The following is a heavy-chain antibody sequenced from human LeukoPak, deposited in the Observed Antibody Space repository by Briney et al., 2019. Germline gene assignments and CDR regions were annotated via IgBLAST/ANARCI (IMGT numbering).Heavy chain of an antibody. CDR3: VRGMGY. Sequence: PGGSLRLSCSVSGFTFSPYVMHRVRQAPGKGLEYVSAISSNGNNTYYADSVKGRFTISRDNSKNTLYLQMSSLRADDTAVYYCVRGMGYWGQGTLVTVSS. CDR1: GFTFSPYV. J-gene: IGHJ4*02. V-gene: IGHV3-64D*06. D-gene: IGHD5-24*01. CDR2: ISSNGNNT.